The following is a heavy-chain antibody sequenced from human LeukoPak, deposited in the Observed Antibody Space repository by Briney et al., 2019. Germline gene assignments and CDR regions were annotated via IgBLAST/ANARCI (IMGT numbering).Heavy chain of an antibody. Sequence: GGSLRLSCAASGFTVSSNYMSWVRQAPGKGLEWVSVIYSGGSTYYADSVKGRFTISRDNSKNTLYLQMNSLRAEDTAVYYCARVVVGLRDFDAFDIWGQGTMVTVSS. V-gene: IGHV3-53*01. CDR3: ARVVVGLRDFDAFDI. CDR1: GFTVSSNY. CDR2: IYSGGST. D-gene: IGHD3-10*01. J-gene: IGHJ3*02.